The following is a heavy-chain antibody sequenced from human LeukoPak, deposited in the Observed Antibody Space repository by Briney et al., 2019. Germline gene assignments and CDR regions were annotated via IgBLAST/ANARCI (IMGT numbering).Heavy chain of an antibody. CDR2: INPNSGGT. CDR1: GYTFTGYY. Sequence: ASVKVSCKASGYTFTGYYMHWVRQAPGQGLEWMGWINPNSGGTNYAQKFQGRVTMTRDTSISTAYMELSRLRSDDTAVYYCARAEVRGVTLIAYWGQGTLVTVSS. J-gene: IGHJ4*02. V-gene: IGHV1-2*02. CDR3: ARAEVRGVTLIAY. D-gene: IGHD3-10*01.